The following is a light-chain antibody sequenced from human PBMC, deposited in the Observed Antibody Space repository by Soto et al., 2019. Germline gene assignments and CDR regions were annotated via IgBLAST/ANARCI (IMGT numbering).Light chain of an antibody. V-gene: IGKV3-15*01. J-gene: IGKJ2*01. Sequence: EIVMTQSPATLSVSPGERATLSCRASQSVSSNLAWYQQKPGQAPRLLIYGASTRATGIPARFSGSGSGTEFTLNISSLQSEDFAVYYCQQYNNWPFYTFGQGTKLEIK. CDR3: QQYNNWPFYT. CDR2: GAS. CDR1: QSVSSN.